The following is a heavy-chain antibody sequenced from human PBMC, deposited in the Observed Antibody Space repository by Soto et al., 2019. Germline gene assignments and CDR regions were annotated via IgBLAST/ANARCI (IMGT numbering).Heavy chain of an antibody. D-gene: IGHD3-10*01. Sequence: ASVKVSCKASGYTFTSYYMHWVRQAPGQGLEWMGIINPSGGSTSYAQKFQGRVTMTRDTSTSTVYMELSSLRSEDTAVYYCAAVFSGTMARRGWFAPWGQGTLVTVSS. CDR1: GYTFTSYY. CDR2: INPSGGST. J-gene: IGHJ5*02. V-gene: IGHV1-46*01. CDR3: AAVFSGTMARRGWFAP.